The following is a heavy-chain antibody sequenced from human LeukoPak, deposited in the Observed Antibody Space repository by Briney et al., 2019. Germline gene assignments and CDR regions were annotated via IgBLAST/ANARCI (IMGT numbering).Heavy chain of an antibody. V-gene: IGHV1-2*02. CDR1: GYTFTGYY. Sequence: ASVKVSCKASGYTFTGYYMHWVRQAPGQGLEWMGWINPNSGGTNYAQKFQGRVTVTRDTSISTAYMELSRLRSDDTPVYYCARPGYCSSTRCYSLDPWGQGTLVTVSS. CDR3: ARPGYCSSTRCYSLDP. D-gene: IGHD2-2*01. CDR2: INPNSGGT. J-gene: IGHJ5*02.